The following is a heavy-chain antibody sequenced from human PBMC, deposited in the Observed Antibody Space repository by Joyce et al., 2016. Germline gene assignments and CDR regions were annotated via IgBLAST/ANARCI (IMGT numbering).Heavy chain of an antibody. V-gene: IGHV3-48*01. CDR1: GFTFNTYS. CDR2: ISRSSNTI. J-gene: IGHJ6*03. Sequence: EVQLVESGGGLVQPGGSLRISCSASGFTFNTYSMNWVRQAPGKGLEWVSYISRSSNTIYYVDSVKGRFTISRDNAKNALYLQMNSLRAEDTAVYFCARATSYYFYYYMDVWGKGTTVTVSS. CDR3: ARATSYYFYYYMDV.